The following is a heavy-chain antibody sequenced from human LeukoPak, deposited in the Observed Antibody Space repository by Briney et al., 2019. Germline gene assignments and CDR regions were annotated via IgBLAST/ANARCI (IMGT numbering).Heavy chain of an antibody. D-gene: IGHD3-22*01. CDR3: ANGGTYSSGP. J-gene: IGHJ5*02. CDR2: IKPDGSAQ. CDR1: GFTFSTYA. Sequence: GGSLRLSCAASGFTFSTYAMSWVRQAPGKRLEWVATIKPDGSAQYYVDSVKGRFTISRDNAKNSLFLQINSLRAEDTAVYYCANGGTYSSGPWGQGTLVTVSS. V-gene: IGHV3-7*01.